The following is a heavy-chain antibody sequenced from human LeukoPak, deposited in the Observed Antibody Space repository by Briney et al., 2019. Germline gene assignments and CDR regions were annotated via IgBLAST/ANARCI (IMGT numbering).Heavy chain of an antibody. CDR2: IYPADSDT. V-gene: IGHV5-51*01. Sequence: GESLKISCKGSGYSFTTYWIGWVRQMPGKGLEWMGIIYPADSDTRYSPSFQGQVTISADQSIPTAYLQWRRLKASDSAMSSCATCSDYVPYYHYAMDVWGQGTTVTVSS. CDR1: GYSFTTYW. J-gene: IGHJ6*02. CDR3: ATCSDYVPYYHYAMDV. D-gene: IGHD3-16*01.